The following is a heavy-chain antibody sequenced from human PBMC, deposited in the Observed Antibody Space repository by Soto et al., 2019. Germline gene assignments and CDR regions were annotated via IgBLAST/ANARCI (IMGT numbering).Heavy chain of an antibody. J-gene: IGHJ5*02. D-gene: IGHD2-15*01. CDR1: GGSISSGGYS. CDR3: ARVVPRYCSGGSCLRWFDP. V-gene: IGHV4-30-2*01. CDR2: IYHSGST. Sequence: SETLSLTCAVSGGSISSGGYSWSWIRQPPGKGLEWIGYIYHSGSTNYNPSLKSRVTISVDTSKNQFSLKLSSVTAADTAVYYCARVVPRYCSGGSCLRWFDPWGQGTLVTVSS.